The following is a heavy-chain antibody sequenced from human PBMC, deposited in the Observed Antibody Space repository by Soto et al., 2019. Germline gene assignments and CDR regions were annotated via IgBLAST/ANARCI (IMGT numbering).Heavy chain of an antibody. CDR2: ISARGGSS. D-gene: IGHD1-26*01. V-gene: IGHV3-23*01. J-gene: IGHJ4*02. CDR1: GFSFSSYA. CDR3: AKGSIEDSASVDQ. Sequence: EVQLLESGGDLVQPGGSLRLACAASGFSFSSYAMVWVRQAPGKGLEWVSAISARGGSSYFADSVKGRFTISRDNSKNVLSLEMNSLRAEDTAIYFCAKGSIEDSASVDQWSQGTLVLVSA.